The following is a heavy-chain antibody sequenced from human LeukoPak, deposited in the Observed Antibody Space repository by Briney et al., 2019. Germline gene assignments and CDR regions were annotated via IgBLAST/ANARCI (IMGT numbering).Heavy chain of an antibody. CDR3: AKGKKVLLWFGELFSDYYYGMDV. V-gene: IGHV3-30*18. J-gene: IGHJ6*02. CDR1: GFTFSSYG. CDR2: ISCDGSNK. Sequence: GRSLRLSCAASGFTFSSYGMHWVRQAPGKGLEWVAVISCDGSNKYYADSVKGRFTISRDNSKNTLYLQMNSLRAEDTAVYYCAKGKKVLLWFGELFSDYYYGMDVWGQGTTVTVSS. D-gene: IGHD3-10*01.